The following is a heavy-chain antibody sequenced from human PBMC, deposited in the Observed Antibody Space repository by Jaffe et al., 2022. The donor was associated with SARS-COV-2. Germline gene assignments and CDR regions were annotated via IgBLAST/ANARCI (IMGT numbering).Heavy chain of an antibody. J-gene: IGHJ4*02. CDR1: GFSLSTSGVG. V-gene: IGHV2-5*02. CDR3: ARWGRGYYDSRPRFDY. Sequence: QITLKESGPTLVKPTQTLTLTCTFSGFSLSTSGVGVGWIRQPPGKALEWLALIYWDDDKRYSPSLKSRLTITKDTSKNQVVLTMTNMDPVDTATYYCARWGRGYYDSRPRFDYWGQGTLVTVSS. D-gene: IGHD3-22*01. CDR2: IYWDDDK.